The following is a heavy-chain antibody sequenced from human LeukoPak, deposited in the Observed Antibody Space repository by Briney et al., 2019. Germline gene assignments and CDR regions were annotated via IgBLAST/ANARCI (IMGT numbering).Heavy chain of an antibody. CDR3: ARVMAYEHYYYYYYMDV. Sequence: PGGSLRLSCAASGFTFSSYSLNWVRQAPGKGLEWVSYISSSSGSIYHADSVRGRFTISRDNAKNSLYLQMNSLRAEDTAVYYCARVMAYEHYYYYYYMDVWGKGTTVTVSS. J-gene: IGHJ6*03. CDR1: GFTFSSYS. CDR2: ISSSSGSI. D-gene: IGHD3-22*01. V-gene: IGHV3-48*01.